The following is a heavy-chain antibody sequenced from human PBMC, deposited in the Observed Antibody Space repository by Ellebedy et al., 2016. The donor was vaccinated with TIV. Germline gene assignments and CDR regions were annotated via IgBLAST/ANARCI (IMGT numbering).Heavy chain of an antibody. CDR2: INPNSGGT. V-gene: IGHV1-2*04. CDR3: ARATTVTTEPGMDV. Sequence: ASVKVSXKASGYTFTGYYMHWVRQAPGQGLEWMGWINPNSGGTNYAQKFQGWVTMTRDTSISTAYMELSSLRSEDTAVYYCARATTVTTEPGMDVWGQGTTVTVSS. CDR1: GYTFTGYY. J-gene: IGHJ6*02. D-gene: IGHD4-17*01.